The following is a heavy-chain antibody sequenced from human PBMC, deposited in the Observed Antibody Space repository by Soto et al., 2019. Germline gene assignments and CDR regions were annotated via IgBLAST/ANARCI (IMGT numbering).Heavy chain of an antibody. V-gene: IGHV1-69*13. D-gene: IGHD5-12*01. CDR1: GGTFSSYA. CDR2: IIPIFGTA. Sequence: GASVKVSCKASGGTFSSYAISWVRQAPGQGLEWMGGIIPIFGTANYAQKFQGRVTITADESTSTAYMELSSLRSEDTAVYYCARGSGYDPRAPLDYWGQGTLVTVSS. J-gene: IGHJ4*02. CDR3: ARGSGYDPRAPLDY.